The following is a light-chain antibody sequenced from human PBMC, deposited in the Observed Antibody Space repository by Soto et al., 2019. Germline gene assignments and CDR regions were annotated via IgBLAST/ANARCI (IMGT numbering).Light chain of an antibody. CDR2: DAS. CDR1: QSISSW. Sequence: DIQMTQSPSTLSATAGYRVTITCRASQSISSWLAWYQHKPGKAPKLLIYDASNLDSGVPSRFSGSGSGTEFSLTISNLQPDDCATYYCQQYENYLTFGQGTKVDIK. J-gene: IGKJ1*01. CDR3: QQYENYLT. V-gene: IGKV1-5*01.